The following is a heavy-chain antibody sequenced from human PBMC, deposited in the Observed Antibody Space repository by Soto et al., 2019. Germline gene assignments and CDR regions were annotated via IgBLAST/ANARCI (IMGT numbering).Heavy chain of an antibody. V-gene: IGHV3-48*02. CDR2: ISSRSYTI. J-gene: IGHJ6*02. Sequence: EVKLVESGGDLVQPGGSLRLSCAASGFTFSTYSMNWVRQAPGKGLEWVSYISSRSYTIYYVDSVKGRFTISRDNAKNSLYLQINSLRDEETAVYYCARGGSSSDNGMDVWGQGTTVTVSS. CDR1: GFTFSTYS. D-gene: IGHD6-6*01. CDR3: ARGGSSSDNGMDV.